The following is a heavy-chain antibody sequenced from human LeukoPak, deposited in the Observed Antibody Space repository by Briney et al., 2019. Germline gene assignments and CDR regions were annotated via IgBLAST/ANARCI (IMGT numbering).Heavy chain of an antibody. Sequence: GGSLRLSCAAAGLTASSNYMSWVRQAPGKGLEWVSVIFSGGSTYYADSVKGRFTISRDNSKNTLYLQMNSLRAEDTAVYHCARDRAYSSNRYFDYWGQGTQVTVSS. CDR3: ARDRAYSSNRYFDY. V-gene: IGHV3-53*01. CDR1: GLTASSNY. J-gene: IGHJ4*02. D-gene: IGHD6-19*01. CDR2: IFSGGST.